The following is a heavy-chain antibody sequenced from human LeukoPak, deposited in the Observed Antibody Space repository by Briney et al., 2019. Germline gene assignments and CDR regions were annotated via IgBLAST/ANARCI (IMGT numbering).Heavy chain of an antibody. V-gene: IGHV4-4*07. J-gene: IGHJ3*02. D-gene: IGHD3-22*01. Sequence: PSGTLSLTCTVSGGSISPLYWSWIRQPAGKGPEWIGRVSSSGSTNYNPSLKSRVTISVDTSKNQFSLKLSSVTAADTAVYFCARGPYSYDSSGAFDIWGQGTMVTVSS. CDR2: VSSSGST. CDR1: GGSISPLY. CDR3: ARGPYSYDSSGAFDI.